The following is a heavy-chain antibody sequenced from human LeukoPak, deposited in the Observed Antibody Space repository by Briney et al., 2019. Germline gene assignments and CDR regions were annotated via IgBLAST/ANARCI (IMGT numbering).Heavy chain of an antibody. CDR1: GGSISSYY. CDR3: ARTKSLGYCSGGSCFPSTHYGMDV. D-gene: IGHD2-15*01. CDR2: IYYSGST. V-gene: IGHV4-59*01. J-gene: IGHJ6*02. Sequence: SETLSLTCTVSGGSISSYYWSRIRQPPGKGLEWIGYIYYSGSTNYNPSLKSRVTISVDTSKNQFSLKLSSVTAADTAVYYCARTKSLGYCSGGSCFPSTHYGMDVWGQGTTVTVSS.